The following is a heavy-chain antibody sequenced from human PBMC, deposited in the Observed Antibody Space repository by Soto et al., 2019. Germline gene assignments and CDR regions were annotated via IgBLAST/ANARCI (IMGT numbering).Heavy chain of an antibody. J-gene: IGHJ4*02. CDR1: GGSVSSNSAA. Sequence: SQTLSRTGAISGGSVSSNSAAWNWIRQSPSRGLEWLGGTYYRSKLYNDYAVSVKSRITINPDTSKNQFSLQLNSVTPEDTAVYYCARGVRGMATIDYWGQGTLVTVS. CDR3: ARGVRGMATIDY. V-gene: IGHV6-1*01. D-gene: IGHD5-12*01. CDR2: TYYRSKLYN.